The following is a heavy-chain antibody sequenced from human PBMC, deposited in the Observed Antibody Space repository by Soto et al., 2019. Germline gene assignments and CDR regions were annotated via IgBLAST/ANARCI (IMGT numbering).Heavy chain of an antibody. V-gene: IGHV3-33*01. CDR1: GFTFSSYG. CDR3: ARAIVVVAATDYMDV. CDR2: IWYDGSNK. D-gene: IGHD2-15*01. J-gene: IGHJ6*03. Sequence: GGSLRLSCAASGFTFSSYGMHWVRQAPGKGLEWVAVIWYDGSNKYYADYVKGRFTISRDNSKNTLYLQMNSLRAEYTAVYYCARAIVVVAATDYMDVWGKGTTVTVSS.